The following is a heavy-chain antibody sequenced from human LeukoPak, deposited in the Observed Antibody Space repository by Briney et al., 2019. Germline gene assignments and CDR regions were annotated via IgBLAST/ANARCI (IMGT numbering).Heavy chain of an antibody. J-gene: IGHJ4*02. V-gene: IGHV3-23*01. CDR2: ISGSGGST. Sequence: GGSLRLSCAASGFTFNSYAMNWVRQAPGKGLEWVSTISGSGGSTFYADSVKGRFTISRDNPKNTLYLQMNSLRAEDTAVYYCAKNRGESSSSPTDYWGQGTLVTVSS. CDR3: AKNRGESSSSPTDY. CDR1: GFTFNSYA. D-gene: IGHD6-13*01.